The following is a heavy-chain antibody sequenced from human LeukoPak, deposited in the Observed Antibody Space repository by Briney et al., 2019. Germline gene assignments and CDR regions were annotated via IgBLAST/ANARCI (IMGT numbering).Heavy chain of an antibody. V-gene: IGHV3-13*01. CDR2: IGPGGNI. CDR1: GFTFRAFE. CDR3: VRDSNYYAMDV. J-gene: IGHJ6*02. D-gene: IGHD2-8*01. Sequence: GGSLRLSCAASGFTFRAFEMHWVRHSAGKGMEWVSGIGPGGNIYYAASVKGRFTISRENGKNSLHLQMNSLRAGDTAVYYCVRDSNYYAMDVWGQGTTVTVSS.